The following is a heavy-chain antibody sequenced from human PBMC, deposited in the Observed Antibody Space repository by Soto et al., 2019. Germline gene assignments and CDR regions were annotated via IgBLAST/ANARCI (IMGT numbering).Heavy chain of an antibody. CDR2: IWYDGNNK. CDR1: GFTFSSYG. Sequence: GGSLRLSCAASGFTFSSYGMHWVRQAPGKGLEWVAVIWYDGNNKYYADSVKGRFTISRDNSKNTLYLQMNSLRAEDTAVYYCARVFSRRYYYGMDVWGQGTTVTVSS. J-gene: IGHJ6*02. CDR3: ARVFSRRYYYGMDV. V-gene: IGHV3-33*01.